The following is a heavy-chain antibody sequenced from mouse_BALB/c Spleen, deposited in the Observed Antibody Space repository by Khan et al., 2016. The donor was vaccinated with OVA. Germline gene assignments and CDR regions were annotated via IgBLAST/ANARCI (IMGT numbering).Heavy chain of an antibody. V-gene: IGHV5-6*01. D-gene: IGHD1-1*01. CDR2: ISTVGSYT. CDR1: GFTFSTYG. CDR3: ARLAYYYDSEGFAY. Sequence: EVELVESGGDLVKPGGSLKLSCAASGFTFSTYGMSWVRQTPDKRLEWVATISTVGSYTYYPDSVKGRFTISRDNAKNTLYLQMSSLKSEDTAVFYCARLAYYYDSEGFAYWGQGTLVTVSA. J-gene: IGHJ3*01.